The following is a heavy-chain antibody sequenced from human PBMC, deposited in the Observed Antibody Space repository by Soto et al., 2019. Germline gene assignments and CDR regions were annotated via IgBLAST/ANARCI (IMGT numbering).Heavy chain of an antibody. CDR2: IDPSGGGT. CDR3: ARDRVDCSGGNCWRSVEDT. J-gene: IGHJ5*02. CDR1: GYTFTSYY. Sequence: QVQLVQSGAEVKKPGASVKVSCKASGYTFTSYYMHWVRQAPGQGLESMGIIDPSGGGTSYAQKSQGRLNMTRDTSTSTVYMELSSLRSEDTAVYYCARDRVDCSGGNCWRSVEDTWGQGTLVIVSS. V-gene: IGHV1-46*01. D-gene: IGHD2-15*01.